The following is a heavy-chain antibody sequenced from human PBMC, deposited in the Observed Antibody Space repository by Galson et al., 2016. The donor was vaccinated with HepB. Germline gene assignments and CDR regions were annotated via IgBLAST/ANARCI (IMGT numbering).Heavy chain of an antibody. CDR1: GFTFSSYS. CDR2: ISIGSSRI. D-gene: IGHD3-10*01. J-gene: IGHJ5*02. Sequence: SLRLSCAASGFTFSSYSLNWARQAPGKGLEWVSYISIGSSRIYYADSVKGRFTISRDNAKNSLFLQMNSLPPQDTAVYYCARGQGGFEGFVHWGQGTLVIVSS. CDR3: ARGQGGFEGFVH. V-gene: IGHV3-48*01.